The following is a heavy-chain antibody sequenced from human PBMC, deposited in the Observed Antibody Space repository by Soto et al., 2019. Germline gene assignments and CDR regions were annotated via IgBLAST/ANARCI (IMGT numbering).Heavy chain of an antibody. CDR3: ARQGFGPLHGLVDV. D-gene: IGHD3-10*01. CDR2: IFQSVST. V-gene: IGHV4-59*08. Sequence: SETLSLTCTVSGASINNYYWSWIRQPPGKGLEWIAYIFQSVSTSYNPSLQSRVTISLDTSNNRCSLKLSSVTAADTAVYYCARQGFGPLHGLVDVWGQGTTVTVSS. CDR1: GASINNYY. J-gene: IGHJ6*02.